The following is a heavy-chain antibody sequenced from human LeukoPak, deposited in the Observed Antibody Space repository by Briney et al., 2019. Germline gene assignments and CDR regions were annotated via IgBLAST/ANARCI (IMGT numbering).Heavy chain of an antibody. V-gene: IGHV3-66*01. J-gene: IGHJ4*02. CDR3: ARVTKDCGGDCFSDY. CDR2: IYYGGST. CDR1: GFTAGSTS. Sequence: GGSLRLSRAASGFTAGSTSMSWVRQTPGKGLECVSVIYYGGSTFYADSVQGRVSISRDNSKNIVYLQINNLRAEDSGVYYCARVTKDCGGDCFSDYWGQGTLVTVSS. D-gene: IGHD2-21*02.